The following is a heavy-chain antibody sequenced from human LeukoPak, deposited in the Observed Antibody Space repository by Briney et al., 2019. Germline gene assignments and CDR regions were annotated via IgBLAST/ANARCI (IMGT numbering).Heavy chain of an antibody. CDR1: GGSISSGGYY. CDR2: IYHSGST. Sequence: SETLSLTCTVSGGSISSGGYYWSWIRQPPGKGLEWIGYIYHSGSTYYNPSLKSRVTISVDTSKNQFSLKLSSVTAADTAVYYCAREGWVVAAGYYYYMDVWGKGTTVTVSS. J-gene: IGHJ6*03. V-gene: IGHV4-30-2*01. D-gene: IGHD2-15*01. CDR3: AREGWVVAAGYYYYMDV.